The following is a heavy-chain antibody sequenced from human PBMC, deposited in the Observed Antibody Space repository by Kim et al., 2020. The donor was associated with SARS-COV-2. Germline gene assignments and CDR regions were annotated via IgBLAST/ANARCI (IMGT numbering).Heavy chain of an antibody. Sequence: GGSLRLSCAASGCTFSSYWMSWVRQAPGKGLEWVANIKQDGSEKYYVDSVKGRFTISRDNAKNSLYLQMNRLRAEDTAVYYWARDPLTYYYDRSGYYYEYLFYYWGERPLVTVST. CDR2: IKQDGSEK. V-gene: IGHV3-7*01. CDR3: ARDPLTYYYDRSGYYYEYLFYY. CDR1: GCTFSSYW. J-gene: IGHJ4*02. D-gene: IGHD3-22*01.